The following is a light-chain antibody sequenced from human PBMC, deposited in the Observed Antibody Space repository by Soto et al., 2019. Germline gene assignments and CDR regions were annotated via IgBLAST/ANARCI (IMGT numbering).Light chain of an antibody. J-gene: IGKJ2*01. V-gene: IGKV3-11*01. Sequence: EIVLTQSPATLSLSPGERATLSCRASQSVSSYLAWYQQKPGQAPRLLIYDASNRATVIPARFSGSGSGTDFTLTISSLEPEDFAVYYCQQRSNWPRTFGQGTKLEIK. CDR1: QSVSSY. CDR2: DAS. CDR3: QQRSNWPRT.